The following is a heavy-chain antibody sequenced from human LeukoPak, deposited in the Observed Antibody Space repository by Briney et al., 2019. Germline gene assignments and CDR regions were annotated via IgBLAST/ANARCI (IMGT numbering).Heavy chain of an antibody. CDR1: GGSISSYY. J-gene: IGHJ5*02. D-gene: IGHD1-26*01. CDR3: ARVRRYSGSYWFDP. Sequence: SETLSLTCTVPGGSISSYYWSWIRQPPGKGLEWIGYIYYSGSTNYNPSLKSRVTISVDTSKNQFSLKLSSVTAADTAVYYCARVRRYSGSYWFDPWGQGTLVTVSS. V-gene: IGHV4-59*01. CDR2: IYYSGST.